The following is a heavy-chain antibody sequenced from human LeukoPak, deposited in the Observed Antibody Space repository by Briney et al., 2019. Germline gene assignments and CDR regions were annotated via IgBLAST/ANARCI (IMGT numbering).Heavy chain of an antibody. CDR1: GFTFDDYT. D-gene: IGHD6-19*01. CDR3: ARGGSGWTLYYFDY. J-gene: IGHJ4*02. CDR2: INWNGGST. V-gene: IGHV3-20*04. Sequence: GGSLRLSCAASGFTFDDYTMSWVRQAPGKGLEWVSGINWNGGSTGYVDSVKGRFTISRDNAKNTLYLQMNSLRAEDTAVYYCARGGSGWTLYYFDYWGQGTLVTVSS.